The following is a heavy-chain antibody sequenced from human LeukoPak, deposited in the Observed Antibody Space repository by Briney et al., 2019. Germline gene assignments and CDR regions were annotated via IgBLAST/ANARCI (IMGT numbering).Heavy chain of an antibody. Sequence: PSETLSLTCTVSGVSISSGSYCWNWIRQPAGKGLEWIGRICASGSTNYNPSLKSRVTISVDTSKNQFSLKLSSVTAADTAVYYCARDSYDSDYWGQGTLVTVSS. CDR3: ARDSYDSDY. J-gene: IGHJ4*02. CDR2: ICASGST. D-gene: IGHD3-3*01. CDR1: GVSISSGSYC. V-gene: IGHV4-61*02.